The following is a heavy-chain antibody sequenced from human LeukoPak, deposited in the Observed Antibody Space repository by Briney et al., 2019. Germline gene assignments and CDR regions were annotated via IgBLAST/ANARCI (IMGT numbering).Heavy chain of an antibody. J-gene: IGHJ4*02. Sequence: GGSLRLSCAASGFTFSGSAMHWVRQTSGKGLEWVGYIRSKTHNYATLYAASVKGRFTISRDNSKNTLYLQMNSLRAEDTAVYYCAKVTYGSGTYGAFDYWGQGTLVTVSS. CDR2: IRSKTHNYAT. V-gene: IGHV3-73*01. CDR1: GFTFSGSA. CDR3: AKVTYGSGTYGAFDY. D-gene: IGHD3-10*01.